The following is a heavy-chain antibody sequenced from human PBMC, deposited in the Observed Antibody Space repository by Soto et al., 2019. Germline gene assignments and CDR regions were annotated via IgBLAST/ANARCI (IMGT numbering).Heavy chain of an antibody. CDR2: ISSGASNM. Sequence: GGSLRLSCAASGFAFSGFEMNWVRQAPGKGLEWVSYISSGASNMYYADSVKGRFTISRDNAQSSLYLQMNSLRAEDTAVYYCARCPLGYYDSSGYPVIWGQGTLVTVSS. CDR1: GFAFSGFE. CDR3: ARCPLGYYDSSGYPVI. D-gene: IGHD3-22*01. J-gene: IGHJ4*02. V-gene: IGHV3-48*03.